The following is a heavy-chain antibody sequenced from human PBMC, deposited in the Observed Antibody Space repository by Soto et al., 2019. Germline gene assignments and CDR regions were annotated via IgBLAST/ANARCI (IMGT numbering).Heavy chain of an antibody. V-gene: IGHV5-51*01. CDR3: ARRRHYSNTYYYYYGMDV. J-gene: IGHJ6*02. D-gene: IGHD4-4*01. Sequence: GESLKISCKGSGYSFTSYWIGWVRQMPGKGLEWMGIIYPGDSDNRYSPSFQGQVTISADKSITTAYLQWSSLKASDTAMYYCARRRHYSNTYYYYYGMDVWGQGTTVTVSS. CDR2: IYPGDSDN. CDR1: GYSFTSYW.